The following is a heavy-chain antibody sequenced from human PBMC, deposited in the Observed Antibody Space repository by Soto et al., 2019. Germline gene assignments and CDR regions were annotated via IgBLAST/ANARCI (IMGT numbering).Heavy chain of an antibody. Sequence: QVQLVQSGAEVKKPGASVTVSCKASGYTFSRHGISWGRQAPGQGLEWMAWSGNTNYAQKFQGRLTLTTNPSTRTAYMELRSLRSDDTAVYYCARGADDFSSGYYYEYWGQGTLVTVSS. CDR3: ARGADDFSSGYYYEY. CDR1: GYTFSRHG. V-gene: IGHV1-18*04. D-gene: IGHD3-3*01. CDR2: SGNT. J-gene: IGHJ4*02.